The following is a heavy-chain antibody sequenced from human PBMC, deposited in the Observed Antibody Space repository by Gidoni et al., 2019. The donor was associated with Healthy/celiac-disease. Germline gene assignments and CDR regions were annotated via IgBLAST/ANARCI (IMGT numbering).Heavy chain of an antibody. CDR1: GGSFSGYY. V-gene: IGHV4-34*01. CDR2: INHSGST. D-gene: IGHD4-4*01. Sequence: QVQLQQWGAGLLKPSETLSLTCAVYGGSFSGYYWSWIRQPPGKGLEWIGEINHSGSTNYNPSLKSRVTISVDTSKNQFSLKLSSVTAADTAVYYCARKFHKGGYSNYVPLRNWFDPWGQGTLVTVSS. CDR3: ARKFHKGGYSNYVPLRNWFDP. J-gene: IGHJ5*02.